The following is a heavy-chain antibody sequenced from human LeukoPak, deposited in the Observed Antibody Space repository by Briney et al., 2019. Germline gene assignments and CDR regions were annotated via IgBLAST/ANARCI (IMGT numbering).Heavy chain of an antibody. CDR1: GFTFSSYE. CDR3: AGALAIVATGG. CDR2: ISSSGSTI. Sequence: PGGSLRLSCAASGFTFSSYEMNWVRQAPGKGLEWVSYISSSGSTIYYADSVKGRFTISRDNAKNSLYLQMNSLRAEDTAVYYRAGALAIVATGGWGQGNLGTVSS. D-gene: IGHD5-12*01. V-gene: IGHV3-48*03. J-gene: IGHJ4*02.